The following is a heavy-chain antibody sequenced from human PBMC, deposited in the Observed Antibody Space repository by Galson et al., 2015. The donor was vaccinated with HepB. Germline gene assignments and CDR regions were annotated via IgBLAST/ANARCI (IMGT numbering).Heavy chain of an antibody. D-gene: IGHD3-10*01. Sequence: SLRLSCAASGFTFSGSAMHWVRQASGKGLEWVGRIRSKANSYATAYAASVKGRFTISRDDSKNTAYLQMNSLKTEDTAVYYCTRQLLWFGELLPHYYYGMDVWGQGTTVTVSS. CDR2: IRSKANSYAT. CDR3: TRQLLWFGELLPHYYYGMDV. CDR1: GFTFSGSA. V-gene: IGHV3-73*01. J-gene: IGHJ6*02.